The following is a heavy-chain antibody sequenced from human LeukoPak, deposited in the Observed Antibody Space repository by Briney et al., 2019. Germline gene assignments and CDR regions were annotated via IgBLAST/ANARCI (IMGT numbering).Heavy chain of an antibody. V-gene: IGHV1-8*01. D-gene: IGHD6-13*01. Sequence: ASVRVSCKASGYTFTSYDINWVRQATGQGLEWMGWMNPNSGNTGYAQKFQGRVTMTRNTSISTAYMELSSLRSEDTAVYYCARGSSSWYDYYYYMDVWGKGTTVTISS. CDR2: MNPNSGNT. CDR1: GYTFTSYD. CDR3: ARGSSSWYDYYYYMDV. J-gene: IGHJ6*03.